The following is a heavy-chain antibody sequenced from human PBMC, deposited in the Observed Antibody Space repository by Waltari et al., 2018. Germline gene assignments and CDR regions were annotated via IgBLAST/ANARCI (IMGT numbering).Heavy chain of an antibody. V-gene: IGHV3-30*01. CDR1: GFTFSSYA. CDR3: ARDGIAYCGGDCYSDY. CDR2: ISYDGSNK. D-gene: IGHD2-21*02. Sequence: QVQLVESGGGVVQPGRSLRLSCAASGFTFSSYAMHWVRQAPGKGLGWWAVISYDGSNKYYADAVKGRFTIARDNSKNTLYRQMNSRRAEDTVVYYCARDGIAYCGGDCYSDYWGQGTLVTVSS. J-gene: IGHJ4*02.